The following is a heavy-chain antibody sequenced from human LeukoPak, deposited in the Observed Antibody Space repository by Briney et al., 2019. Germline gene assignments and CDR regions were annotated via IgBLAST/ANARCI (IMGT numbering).Heavy chain of an antibody. Sequence: GGSLRLSCAASGFTFSSYAMHWVRQAPGKGLEWVAVISYDGSNKYYADSVKDRFTISRDNSKNTLYLQMNSLRAEDTAVYYCARGAFYYDFWSGYYDYWGQGTLVTVSS. CDR1: GFTFSSYA. CDR2: ISYDGSNK. J-gene: IGHJ4*02. CDR3: ARGAFYYDFWSGYYDY. V-gene: IGHV3-30-3*01. D-gene: IGHD3-3*01.